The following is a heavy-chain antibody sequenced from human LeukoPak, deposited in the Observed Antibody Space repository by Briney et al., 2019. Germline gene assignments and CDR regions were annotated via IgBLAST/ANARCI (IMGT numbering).Heavy chain of an antibody. J-gene: IGHJ6*02. CDR3: ASALSGSYYFGYYYYGVDV. V-gene: IGHV4-34*01. D-gene: IGHD3-10*01. Sequence: PSETLSLTCAVYGGSFSGYYWSWIRQPPGKGLEWIGEINHSGSTNYNPSLKSRVTISVDTSKNQFSLKLSSVTAADTAVYYCASALSGSYYFGYYYYGVDVWGQGTTVTVSS. CDR1: GGSFSGYY. CDR2: INHSGST.